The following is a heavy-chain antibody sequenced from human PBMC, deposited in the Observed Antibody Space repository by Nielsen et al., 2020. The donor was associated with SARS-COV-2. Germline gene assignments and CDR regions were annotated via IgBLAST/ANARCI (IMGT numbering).Heavy chain of an antibody. J-gene: IGHJ3*02. V-gene: IGHV3-53*01. CDR1: GFTFSSYA. CDR3: ARDGLQRSDALDI. Sequence: GGSLRLSCAASGFTFSSYAMTWVRQAPGKGLEWVSVIYSGDSTYYADSVKGRFTISRDTSRNTLYLQMKSLRPEDTAVYYCARDGLQRSDALDIWGRGTKVTVSS. D-gene: IGHD4-11*01. CDR2: IYSGDST.